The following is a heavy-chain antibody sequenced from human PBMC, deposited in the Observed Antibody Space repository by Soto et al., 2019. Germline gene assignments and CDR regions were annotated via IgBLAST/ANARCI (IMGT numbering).Heavy chain of an antibody. Sequence: QVQLVESGGGLVKPGGSLRLSCAASGFTFSDYYMSWIRQAPGKGLEWVSYINSSSSYTNYADSVKGRFTISRDNAKNSLYLQMNILRAEDTAVYYCARIITAAGGRRYFDLWGRGTLVTVSS. CDR1: GFTFSDYY. V-gene: IGHV3-11*05. CDR3: ARIITAAGGRRYFDL. J-gene: IGHJ2*01. CDR2: INSSSSYT. D-gene: IGHD6-13*01.